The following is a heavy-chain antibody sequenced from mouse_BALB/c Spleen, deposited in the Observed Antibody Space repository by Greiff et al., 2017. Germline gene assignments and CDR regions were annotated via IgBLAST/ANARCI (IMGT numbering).Heavy chain of an antibody. J-gene: IGHJ4*01. V-gene: IGHV2-6-7*01. CDR3: ARDRGSSFYAMDY. CDR2: IWGDGST. D-gene: IGHD1-1*01. Sequence: VNVVESGPGLVAPSQSLSITCTVSGFSLTGYGVNWVRQPPGKGLEWLGMIWGDGSTDYNSALKSRLSISKDNSKSQVFLKMNSLQTDDTARYYCARDRGSSFYAMDYWGQGTSVTVSS. CDR1: GFSLTGYG.